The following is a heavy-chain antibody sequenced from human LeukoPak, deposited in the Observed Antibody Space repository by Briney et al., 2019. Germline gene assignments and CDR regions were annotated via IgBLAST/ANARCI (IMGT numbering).Heavy chain of an antibody. D-gene: IGHD1-14*01. CDR3: ARDFQFRTP. V-gene: IGHV3-30*03. CDR2: ISYDGSNK. J-gene: IGHJ5*02. Sequence: PGRSLRLSCAASGFTFSSYGMHWVRQAPGEGLEWVAVISYDGSNKYYADSVNSRFTISRDNARNTLYLQMNSLTAEDTAVYYCARDFQFRTPWGQGTLVTVSS. CDR1: GFTFSSYG.